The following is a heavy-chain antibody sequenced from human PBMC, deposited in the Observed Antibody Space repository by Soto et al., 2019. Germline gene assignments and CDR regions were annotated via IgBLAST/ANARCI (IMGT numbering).Heavy chain of an antibody. D-gene: IGHD5-12*01. J-gene: IGHJ4*02. Sequence: EVQLVESGGGLGKPGESLRLSCAASGFTFSNYNMIWVRQAPGKGMEWVSSISRSSGYIYYAESMKGRFTISRDNAKNSLFLQMNSLRAEDTAVYFCARCGTGVQDGSNYIPNYGGQGTLVNVSS. CDR2: ISRSSGYI. CDR1: GFTFSNYN. CDR3: ARCGTGVQDGSNYIPNY. V-gene: IGHV3-21*01.